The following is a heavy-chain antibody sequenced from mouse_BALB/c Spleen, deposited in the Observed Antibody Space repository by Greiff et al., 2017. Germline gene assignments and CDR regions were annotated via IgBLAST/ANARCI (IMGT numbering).Heavy chain of an antibody. D-gene: IGHD1-1*01. J-gene: IGHJ3*01. Sequence: VQLQQSGTVLARPGASVKMSCKASGYSFTSYWMHWVKQRPGQGLEWIGAIYPGNSDTSSNQKFKGKAKLTAVTSASTAYMELSSLTNEDSAVYYCTRDYGSSPAWFAYWGQGTLVTVSA. CDR3: TRDYGSSPAWFAY. CDR1: GYSFTSYW. CDR2: IYPGNSDT. V-gene: IGHV1-5*01.